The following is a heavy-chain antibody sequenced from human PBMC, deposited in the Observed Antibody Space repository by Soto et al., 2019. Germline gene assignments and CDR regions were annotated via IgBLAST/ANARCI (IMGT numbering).Heavy chain of an antibody. V-gene: IGHV1-18*04. Sequence: QVPLMQSGAGVKKSGASVKVSCKASGYTFINYGLIWVRQAPGQGLEWMAWITDYNGSTMYARKFKARVTMTTDTPTSTAYMELSSRRSEGTAVHFCARNIIVVRWRSPAVWGQGTMVTASS. CDR2: ITDYNGST. CDR3: ARNIIVVRWRSPAV. D-gene: IGHD3-16*01. J-gene: IGHJ3*01. CDR1: GYTFINYG.